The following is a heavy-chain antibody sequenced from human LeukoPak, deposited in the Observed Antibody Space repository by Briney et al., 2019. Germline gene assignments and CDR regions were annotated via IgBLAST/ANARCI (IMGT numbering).Heavy chain of an antibody. CDR3: ARHRSLSWLDY. Sequence: PSETLSLTCAVYGGSFSGYYWSWIRQPPGNGLEWIGAINHSGSTNYNPSLKSRVTISVDTSKNQFSLKLSSVTAADTAVYYCARHRSLSWLDYWGQGTLVTVSS. J-gene: IGHJ4*02. CDR1: GGSFSGYY. D-gene: IGHD3-10*01. CDR2: INHSGST. V-gene: IGHV4-34*01.